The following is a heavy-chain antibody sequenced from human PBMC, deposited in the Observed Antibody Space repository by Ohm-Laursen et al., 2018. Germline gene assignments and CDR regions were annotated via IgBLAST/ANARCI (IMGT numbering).Heavy chain of an antibody. CDR2: ISSSGSTI. D-gene: IGHD3-22*01. CDR3: ARDDYFDISGYDSDNGFDI. V-gene: IGHV3-11*04. Sequence: LTCAASGFTFSDYYMSWIRQAPGKGLEWVSYISSSGSTIYYADSVKGRFTISRDNAKNSLFLQMDSLRAEDTAMYYCARDDYFDISGYDSDNGFDIWGQGTMVTVSS. CDR1: GFTFSDYY. J-gene: IGHJ3*02.